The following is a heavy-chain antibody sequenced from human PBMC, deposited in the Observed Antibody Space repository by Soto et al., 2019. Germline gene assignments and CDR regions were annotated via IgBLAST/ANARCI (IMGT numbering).Heavy chain of an antibody. CDR1: GFSFSTYS. D-gene: IGHD1-26*01. CDR3: ARVGSNSENGMDV. Sequence: EVQLVESGGGLVQPGGSLRLSCAASGFSFSTYSMNWVRQAPGKGLEWVSYISSRRYTIYYVDSVKGRFTISRDNAKKSLYLQMNSLRDDIAPVHYCARVGSNSENGMDVWGQGTTVTVSS. V-gene: IGHV3-48*02. CDR2: ISSRRYTI. J-gene: IGHJ6*02.